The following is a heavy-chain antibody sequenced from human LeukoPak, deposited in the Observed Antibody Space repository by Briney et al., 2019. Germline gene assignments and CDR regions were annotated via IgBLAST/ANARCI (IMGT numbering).Heavy chain of an antibody. V-gene: IGHV4-39*01. J-gene: IGHJ3*02. D-gene: IGHD3-22*01. CDR2: IYYSGST. CDR3: ARAITMKNDAFDI. Sequence: PSETLSLTCTVSGGSISSSSYYWGWIRQPPGKGLEWIGSIYYSGSTYYNPSLKSRVTISVDTSKNQFSLELSSVTAADTAVYYCARAITMKNDAFDIWGQGTMVTVSS. CDR1: GGSISSSSYY.